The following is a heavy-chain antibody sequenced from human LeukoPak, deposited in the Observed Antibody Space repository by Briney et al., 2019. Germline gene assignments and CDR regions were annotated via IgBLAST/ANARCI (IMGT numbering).Heavy chain of an antibody. D-gene: IGHD3-10*01. CDR1: GGSISSYY. V-gene: IGHV4-59*01. CDR2: IYYSGGT. CDR3: ARDAHGGWFDP. Sequence: SETLSLTCTVSGGSISSYYWSWIRQSPGKGLEWIGYIYYSGGTNYNPSLKSRVTISVDTSKNQFSLKLSSVTAADTAVYYCARDAHGGWFDPWGQGTLVTVSS. J-gene: IGHJ5*02.